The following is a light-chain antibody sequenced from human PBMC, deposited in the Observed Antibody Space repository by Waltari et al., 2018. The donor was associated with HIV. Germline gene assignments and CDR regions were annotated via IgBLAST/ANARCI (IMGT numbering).Light chain of an antibody. J-gene: IGLJ3*02. CDR1: SSDVGSYNL. Sequence: QSALTQPASVSGSPGQSITISCTGTSSDVGSYNLVSWYQPHPGKAPKLMIYEVSKRPSGVSNRFSGSKSGNTASLTISGLQAEDEADYYCCSDAGSSTWVFGGGTKLTVL. CDR2: EVS. CDR3: CSDAGSSTWV. V-gene: IGLV2-23*02.